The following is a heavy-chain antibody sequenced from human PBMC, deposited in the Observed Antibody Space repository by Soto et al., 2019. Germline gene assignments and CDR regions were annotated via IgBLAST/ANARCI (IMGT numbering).Heavy chain of an antibody. Sequence: PGGSLRLSCAASEFAFSSHAMHWVRQASGKGMEWVAVISTDGRNIQYADSVTGRFTISRDNSKNTLYLKMNSLRAEHTAVYYCERDVGGGSGWYGVDYWGQGTLVTVSS. CDR3: ERDVGGGSGWYGVDY. CDR1: EFAFSSHA. CDR2: ISTDGRNI. V-gene: IGHV3-30-3*01. D-gene: IGHD6-19*01. J-gene: IGHJ4*02.